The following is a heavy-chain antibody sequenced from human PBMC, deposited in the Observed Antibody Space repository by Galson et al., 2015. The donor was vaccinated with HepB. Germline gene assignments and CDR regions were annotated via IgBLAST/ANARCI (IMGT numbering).Heavy chain of an antibody. CDR1: GFIFTRYA. V-gene: IGHV3-23*01. D-gene: IGHD2-21*02. CDR3: AKVAILGVTPHYFDY. CDR2: IGGSGGST. J-gene: IGHJ4*02. Sequence: SLRLSCAASGFIFTRYAIIWVRQAPGKGLEWVSSIGGSGGSTYYADSVKGRFTFSRDNSKNTVYLQMNSLRVEDTAVYYCAKVAILGVTPHYFDYWGQGTRVTVSS.